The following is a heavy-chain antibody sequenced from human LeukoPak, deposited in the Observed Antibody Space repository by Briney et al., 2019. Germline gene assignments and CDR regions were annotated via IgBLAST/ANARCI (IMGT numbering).Heavy chain of an antibody. CDR2: INYPGST. D-gene: IGHD3-10*01. V-gene: IGHV4-59*01. CDR1: GGSISGYY. Sequence: SETLSLTCTVSGGSISGYYWSWIRQPPGKGLDWIGYINYPGSTNYNPSLNSRVTITIENSKNQFSQKLSNVTGADTAVYYCARGVGELLSYYYYYYMDVWGKGTKVTISS. CDR3: ARGVGELLSYYYYYYMDV. J-gene: IGHJ6*03.